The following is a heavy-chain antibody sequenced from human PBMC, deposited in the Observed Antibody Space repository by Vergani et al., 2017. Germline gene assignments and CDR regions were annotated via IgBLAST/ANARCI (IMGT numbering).Heavy chain of an antibody. D-gene: IGHD3-22*01. V-gene: IGHV3-21*01. CDR2: ISSSSSYK. CDR1: GFSFSTYS. J-gene: IGHJ3*02. CDR3: ARDSQDDSSGYVPDDAFDI. Sequence: EVQLVESGGGLVKPGGSLRLSCAASGFSFSTYSMNWVRQAPGKGLEWVSSISSSSSYKSYADSVKGRFTISRDNAKNSLYLQMNSLRAEDTAVYYCARDSQDDSSGYVPDDAFDIWGQGTMVTVSS.